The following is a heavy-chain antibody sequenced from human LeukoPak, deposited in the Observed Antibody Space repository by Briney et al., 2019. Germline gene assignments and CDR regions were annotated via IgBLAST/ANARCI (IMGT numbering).Heavy chain of an antibody. CDR2: INSDGSST. J-gene: IGHJ3*02. CDR1: GFTFSSYW. CDR3: ASFSTVTTLPTADDAFDI. D-gene: IGHD4-17*01. Sequence: GGSLRLSCAASGFTFSSYWMHWVRQAPGKWLVWVSRINSDGSSTSYADSVKGRFTISRDNAKNTLYLQMNSLRAEDTAVYYCASFSTVTTLPTADDAFDIWGQGTMVTVCS. V-gene: IGHV3-74*01.